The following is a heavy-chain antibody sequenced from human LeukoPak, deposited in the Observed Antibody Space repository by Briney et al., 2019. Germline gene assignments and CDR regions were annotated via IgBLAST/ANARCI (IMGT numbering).Heavy chain of an antibody. CDR2: ISSSSSYI. CDR1: GFTFSSYS. J-gene: IGHJ4*02. V-gene: IGHV3-21*01. D-gene: IGHD6-19*01. CDR3: ARDNAPLAADFDY. Sequence: GGSLRLSCAASGFTFSSYSMNWVRQAPGKGLEWVSSISSSSSYIYYADSVKGRFTISRDNAKNSLYLQMNSLRAEDTAVYYCARDNAPLAADFDYWGQGTLVTVSS.